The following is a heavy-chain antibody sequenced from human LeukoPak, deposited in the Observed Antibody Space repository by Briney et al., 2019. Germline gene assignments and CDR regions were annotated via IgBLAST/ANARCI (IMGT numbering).Heavy chain of an antibody. Sequence: GGSLRLSCAASGFTFDDYAMHWVRQAPGKGLEWVSGISWNSGSIGYADSVKGRFTISRDNAKNPLYLQMNSLRAEDMALYYCAKEYSSSSGSGFDYWGQGTLVTVSS. CDR1: GFTFDDYA. CDR3: AKEYSSSSGSGFDY. J-gene: IGHJ4*02. CDR2: ISWNSGSI. D-gene: IGHD6-6*01. V-gene: IGHV3-9*03.